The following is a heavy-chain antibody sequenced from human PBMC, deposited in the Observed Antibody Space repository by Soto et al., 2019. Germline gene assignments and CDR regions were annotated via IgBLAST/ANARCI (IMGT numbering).Heavy chain of an antibody. Sequence: GESLTLSCAASGFSFGDSYMAWVRHAPGKRLEEIANVSSTGSTPYYADSVKSRFTISRDNAQNSLYLEMNNLRAEDTAVYYCARGQQLVANWLDPWGQGILVTVSS. V-gene: IGHV3-11*01. J-gene: IGHJ5*02. CDR1: GFSFGDSY. D-gene: IGHD6-6*01. CDR2: VSSTGSTP. CDR3: ARGQQLVANWLDP.